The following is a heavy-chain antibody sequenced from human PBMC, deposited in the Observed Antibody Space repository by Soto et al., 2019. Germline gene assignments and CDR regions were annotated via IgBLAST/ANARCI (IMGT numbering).Heavy chain of an antibody. J-gene: IGHJ4*02. D-gene: IGHD6-13*01. Sequence: PGGSLRLSCAASGFTFSSYGMHWVRQAPGKGLEWVAVIWYDGSNKYYADSVKGRFTISRDNSKNTLYLQMNSLRAEDTAVFYCAKDEPNYSSSWYGGDYWGQGTLVTVSS. CDR1: GFTFSSYG. CDR2: IWYDGSNK. V-gene: IGHV3-33*06. CDR3: AKDEPNYSSSWYGGDY.